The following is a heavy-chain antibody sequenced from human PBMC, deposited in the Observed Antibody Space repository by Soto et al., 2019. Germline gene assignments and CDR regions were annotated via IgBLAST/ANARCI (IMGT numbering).Heavy chain of an antibody. Sequence: GASVKVSCKVSGYTLAELSMHWVRQAPGKGLEWMGGFDPEDGETIYAQKFQGRVTMTEDTSTDTAYMELSSLRSEDTAVYYCATDSGSSWSYWGDAFDIWGQGTMVTVSS. J-gene: IGHJ3*02. D-gene: IGHD6-13*01. V-gene: IGHV1-24*01. CDR1: GYTLAELS. CDR3: ATDSGSSWSYWGDAFDI. CDR2: FDPEDGET.